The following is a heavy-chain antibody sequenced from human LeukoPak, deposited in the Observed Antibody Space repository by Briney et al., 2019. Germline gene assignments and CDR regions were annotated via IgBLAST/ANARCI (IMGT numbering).Heavy chain of an antibody. D-gene: IGHD6-13*01. V-gene: IGHV4-39*07. CDR1: GGSISSRSYY. CDR2: IYYSGST. J-gene: IGHJ5*02. Sequence: PSETLSLTCTVSGGSISSRSYYWGWIRQPPGKGLEWIGSIYYSGSTYYNPSLKSRVTISVDTSKTQFSLKLSSVTAADTAVYYCARDRLTGAAAGKFDPWGQGTLVTVSS. CDR3: ARDRLTGAAAGKFDP.